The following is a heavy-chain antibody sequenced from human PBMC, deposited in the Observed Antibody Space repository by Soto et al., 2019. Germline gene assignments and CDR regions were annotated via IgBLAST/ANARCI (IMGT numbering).Heavy chain of an antibody. V-gene: IGHV4-59*01. CDR1: GGSISSYY. CDR3: ASILYSGLRSGDAFDI. Sequence: QVQLQESGPGLVKPSETLSLTCTVSGGSISSYYWSWIRQPPGKGLEWIGYIYYSGSTNYNPSLKSRVTISVATSKNQFSLKLSSVTAADTAVYYCASILYSGLRSGDAFDIWGQGTMVTVSS. J-gene: IGHJ3*02. CDR2: IYYSGST. D-gene: IGHD5-12*01.